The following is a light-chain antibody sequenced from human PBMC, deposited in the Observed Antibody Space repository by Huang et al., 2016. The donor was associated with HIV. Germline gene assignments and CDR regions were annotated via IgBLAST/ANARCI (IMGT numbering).Light chain of an antibody. CDR2: DAS. V-gene: IGKV1-33*01. CDR3: QQYDNLPRFT. J-gene: IGKJ3*01. CDR1: QDISNY. Sequence: DIQMTQSPSSLSASVGDRVTITCQASQDISNYLNWYQQKPGKAPKLLIYDASNLETGVSSRFSGSGSGTDFTFTISSQQPEDIATYYCQQYDNLPRFTFGPGTKVDIK.